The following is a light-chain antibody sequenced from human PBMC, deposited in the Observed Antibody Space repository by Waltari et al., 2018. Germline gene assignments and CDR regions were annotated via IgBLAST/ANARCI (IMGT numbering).Light chain of an antibody. V-gene: IGLV2-18*02. J-gene: IGLJ2*01. CDR3: CSYTSSSTSV. CDR1: SSDVGSYNR. CDR2: EVS. Sequence: QSALTQPPSVSGSPGQSVTISCTGTSSDVGSYNRVSWYQQPPGTAPKLMIYEVSKRPSGVPYRFSGSKSGNTASLTISGLQAEDEADYYCCSYTSSSTSVFGGGTKLTVL.